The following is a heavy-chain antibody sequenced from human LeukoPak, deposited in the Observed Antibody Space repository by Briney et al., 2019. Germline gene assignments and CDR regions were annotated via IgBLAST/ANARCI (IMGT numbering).Heavy chain of an antibody. CDR3: ARTRELLRDYYYYYMDV. V-gene: IGHV3-74*01. CDR1: GFTFSSYW. D-gene: IGHD1-26*01. CDR2: INTDGSST. Sequence: GGSLRLSCAASGFTFSSYWMHWVRQAPGKGLVWVSRINTDGSSTTYTDSVKGRFTMSRDNAKNSLYLQMNSLRAEDTALYYCARTRELLRDYYYYYMDVWGKGTTVTVSS. J-gene: IGHJ6*03.